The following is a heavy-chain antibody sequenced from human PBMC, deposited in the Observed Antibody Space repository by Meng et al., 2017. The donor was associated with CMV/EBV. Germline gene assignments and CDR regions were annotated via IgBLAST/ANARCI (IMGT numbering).Heavy chain of an antibody. CDR1: GLTVSSNY. Sequence: LSCAASGLTVSSNYMSWVRQAPGKGLEWVSVIYSGGSTYYADSVKGRFTISRDNSKNTLYLQMNSLRAEDTAVYYCARAFGGVIVNWGQGTLVTVSS. J-gene: IGHJ4*02. V-gene: IGHV3-53*01. CDR3: ARAFGGVIVN. D-gene: IGHD3-16*02. CDR2: IYSGGST.